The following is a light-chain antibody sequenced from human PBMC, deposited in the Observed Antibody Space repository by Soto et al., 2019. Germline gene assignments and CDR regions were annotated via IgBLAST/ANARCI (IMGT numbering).Light chain of an antibody. V-gene: IGKV1-39*01. CDR1: QSISSY. CDR2: AAS. CDR3: QRSSRTPLT. Sequence: DIQMTQSPSSLSASVGDRVTITCRASQSISSYLNWYQQKPGKAPKLLIYAASSLQSGVPSRFSGSGSGTDFTLTISSLQPEDFATYYCQRSSRTPLTFGGGTKVEIK. J-gene: IGKJ4*01.